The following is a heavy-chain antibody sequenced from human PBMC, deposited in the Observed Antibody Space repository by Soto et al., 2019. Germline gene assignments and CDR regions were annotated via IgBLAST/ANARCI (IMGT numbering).Heavy chain of an antibody. CDR1: GYGMAVYY. CDR3: ARDRDYGAYWGYFFGT. V-gene: IGHV1-2*02. J-gene: IGHJ4*01. D-gene: IGHD4-17*01. CDR2: INPTSGGT. Sequence: KLYRKTAGYGMAVYYGDWRRLNTRQGLEWMGWINPTSGGTVYAQNFQDRVTMTRDTSISTAYTELRRLNSDDTAVYYCARDRDYGAYWGYFFGTWGQPPPLTVSS.